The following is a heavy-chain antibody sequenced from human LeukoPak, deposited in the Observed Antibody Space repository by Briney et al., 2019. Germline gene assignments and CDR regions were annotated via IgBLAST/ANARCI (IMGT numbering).Heavy chain of an antibody. Sequence: PGGSLRLSCAAPGFTFTTYAMGWVRQSPGKGLEWVSSISGGGGGTYYTEFVKGRFTISRDNSKNTLYLQMNSLRAEDTAVYYCAKFYDILTGYFDHWGQGTLVTVSS. J-gene: IGHJ4*02. CDR2: ISGGGGGT. D-gene: IGHD3-9*01. V-gene: IGHV3-23*01. CDR1: GFTFTTYA. CDR3: AKFYDILTGYFDH.